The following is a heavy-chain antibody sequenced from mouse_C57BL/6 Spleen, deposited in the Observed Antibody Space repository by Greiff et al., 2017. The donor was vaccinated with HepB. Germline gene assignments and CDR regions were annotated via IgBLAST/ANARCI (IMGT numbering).Heavy chain of an antibody. J-gene: IGHJ2*01. CDR2: ISGGGGNT. D-gene: IGHD2-14*01. CDR3: ASQKGVPYYFDY. Sequence: EVKLMESGGGLVKPGGSLKLSCAASGFTFSSYTMSWVRQTPEKRLEWVATISGGGGNTYYPDSVKGRFTISRDNAKNTLYLQMSSLRSEDTALDYCASQKGVPYYFDYWGQGTTLTVSS. V-gene: IGHV5-9*01. CDR1: GFTFSSYT.